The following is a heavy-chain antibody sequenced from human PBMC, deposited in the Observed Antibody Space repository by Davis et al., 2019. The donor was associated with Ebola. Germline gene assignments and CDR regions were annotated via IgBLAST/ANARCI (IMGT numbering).Heavy chain of an antibody. J-gene: IGHJ6*02. CDR2: IDPSDSYT. D-gene: IGHD2-15*01. Sequence: PGGSLRLSCKGSGYSFTSYWISWVRQLPGKGLEWMGRIDPSDSYTNYSPSFQGHVTISADKSISTAYLQWSSLKASDTAMYYCARLGYCSGGSCLFYYYYGMDVWGQGTTVTVSS. CDR3: ARLGYCSGGSCLFYYYYGMDV. V-gene: IGHV5-10-1*01. CDR1: GYSFTSYW.